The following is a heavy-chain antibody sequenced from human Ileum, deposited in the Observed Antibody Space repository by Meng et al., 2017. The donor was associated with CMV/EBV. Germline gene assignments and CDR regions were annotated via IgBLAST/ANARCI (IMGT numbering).Heavy chain of an antibody. J-gene: IGHJ4*02. Sequence: GCVSSSSYCWDWSRNPQGKGREWIGSINYSCSTYSYSSPTSRVPISVAMATSQFSLKLRLVTVADTAVYYCARREDGYKMGGDYFDYWGQGTLVTVSS. CDR3: ARREDGYKMGGDYFDY. CDR2: INYSCST. CDR1: GCVSSSSYC. D-gene: IGHD5-24*01. V-gene: IGHV4-39*01.